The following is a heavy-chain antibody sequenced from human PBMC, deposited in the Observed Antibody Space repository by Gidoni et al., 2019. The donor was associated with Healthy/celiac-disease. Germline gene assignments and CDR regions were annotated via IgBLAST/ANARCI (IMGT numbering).Heavy chain of an antibody. Sequence: QVQLQESVPGLVKPSQTLSLTCTVSGGSISSGGYYWSWIRPHPGKGLEWIGYIYYSGSTYYTPSLRSRVPISVARSQNQLSLTVSSVTAADTAVYYCARDSHPVMGDYWGQGTLVTVSS. D-gene: IGHD3-16*01. CDR2: IYYSGST. CDR1: GGSISSGGYY. J-gene: IGHJ4*02. CDR3: ARDSHPVMGDY. V-gene: IGHV4-31*03.